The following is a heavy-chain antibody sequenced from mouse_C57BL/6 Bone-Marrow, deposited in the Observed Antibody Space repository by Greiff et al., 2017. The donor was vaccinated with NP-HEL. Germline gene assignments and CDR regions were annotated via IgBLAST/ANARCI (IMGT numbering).Heavy chain of an antibody. D-gene: IGHD1-1*01. J-gene: IGHJ2*01. V-gene: IGHV5-6*02. CDR3: ARQRVYYGTSDDSDY. CDR1: GFTFSSYG. Sequence: EVMLVESGGDLVKPGGSLKLSCAASGFTFSSYGMSWVRQTPDKRLEWVATISSGGSYTSYPDSVKGRFTISRDNATNTPYLQMSSLKSEDAAMYYCARQRVYYGTSDDSDYWGQGTTLTVSS. CDR2: ISSGGSYT.